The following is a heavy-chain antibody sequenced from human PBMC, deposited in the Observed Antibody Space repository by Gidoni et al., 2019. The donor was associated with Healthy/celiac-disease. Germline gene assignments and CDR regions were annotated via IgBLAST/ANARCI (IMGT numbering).Heavy chain of an antibody. D-gene: IGHD3-22*01. Sequence: EVQLVESGRGLVQPGGSLSLSCYASGFTFCTSALHWVRQAPGKGREYVSAISSNGGRTYYADSVKGRFTISRDNSKNTLYLQMSSLRAEDTAVYYCVMAYDSSGYYLWTDAFDIWGQGTMVTVSS. CDR2: ISSNGGRT. CDR1: GFTFCTSA. CDR3: VMAYDSSGYYLWTDAFDI. V-gene: IGHV3-64D*06. J-gene: IGHJ3*02.